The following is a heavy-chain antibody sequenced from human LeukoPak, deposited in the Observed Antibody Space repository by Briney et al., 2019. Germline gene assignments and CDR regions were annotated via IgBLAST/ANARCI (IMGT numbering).Heavy chain of an antibody. J-gene: IGHJ4*02. CDR1: GGSISSYY. V-gene: IGHV4-59*04. CDR3: ARPLRYFDWLPGY. Sequence: DPSETLSLTCTVSGGSISSYYWSWIRQPPGKGLEWIGNLYYSGSTYYNPSLKSRVTIFVDTSKNQFSLKMSSVTAADTAVYYCARPLRYFDWLPGYWGQGALVTVSS. D-gene: IGHD3-9*01. CDR2: LYYSGST.